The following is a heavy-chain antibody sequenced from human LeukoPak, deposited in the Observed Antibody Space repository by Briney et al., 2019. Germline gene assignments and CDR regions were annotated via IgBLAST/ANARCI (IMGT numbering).Heavy chain of an antibody. CDR2: FNPTQRST. CDR1: GYIFTDYF. D-gene: IGHD4-23*01. Sequence: RWASVKVSCKASGYIFTDYFMHWLRQAPGQGLEWMGVFNPTQRSTTYAQNFQGRVTMTWGMSTSTVYMDLSSLTFEDTAVYYCARDFGYGGWLPFDYWGQGTLVTVSS. V-gene: IGHV1-46*01. CDR3: ARDFGYGGWLPFDY. J-gene: IGHJ4*02.